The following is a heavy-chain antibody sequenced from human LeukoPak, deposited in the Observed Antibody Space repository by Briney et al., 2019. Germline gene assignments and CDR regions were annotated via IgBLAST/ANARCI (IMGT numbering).Heavy chain of an antibody. CDR1: GFTFSSYG. CDR2: VSYDGSNK. Sequence: PGGSLRLSCAASGFTFSSYGMHWVRQAPGKGLEWVAVVSYDGSNKYYADSVKGRFTISRDNSKNRLFLQMNSLRTEDTAVYYCAKESPSGWYIADYFDYWGQGILVTVSS. CDR3: AKESPSGWYIADYFDY. J-gene: IGHJ4*02. V-gene: IGHV3-30*18. D-gene: IGHD6-19*01.